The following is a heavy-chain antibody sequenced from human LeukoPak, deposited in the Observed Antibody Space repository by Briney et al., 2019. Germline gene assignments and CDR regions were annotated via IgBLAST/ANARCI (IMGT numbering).Heavy chain of an antibody. Sequence: ASVKVSCKASGYTFTSYDINWVRQATGQGLEWMGWMNPNSGNTGYAQKFQGRVTITRNTSISTAYMELSSLRSEDKAVYYYARVRSRRGYCSSTSCYRHFDYWGQGTLVTVSS. CDR1: GYTFTSYD. D-gene: IGHD2-2*02. J-gene: IGHJ4*02. V-gene: IGHV1-8*03. CDR3: ARVRSRRGYCSSTSCYRHFDY. CDR2: MNPNSGNT.